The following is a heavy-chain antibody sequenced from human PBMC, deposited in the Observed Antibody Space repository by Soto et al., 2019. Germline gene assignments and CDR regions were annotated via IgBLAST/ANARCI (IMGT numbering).Heavy chain of an antibody. V-gene: IGHV4-59*01. CDR1: GGSISSYY. J-gene: IGHJ2*01. Sequence: SETLSLTCTVSGGSISSYYWSCLPHPPRKGLECIGYIYYTGSTNYNPSLKSRVTISVDTSKNQFSLQLSSVTAAATAVYYYATFNWYFDLWGRGTLVTVS. CDR2: IYYTGST. CDR3: ATFNWYFDL.